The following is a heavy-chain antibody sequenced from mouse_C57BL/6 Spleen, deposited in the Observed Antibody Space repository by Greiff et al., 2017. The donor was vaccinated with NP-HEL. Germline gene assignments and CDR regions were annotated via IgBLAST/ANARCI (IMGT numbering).Heavy chain of an antibody. D-gene: IGHD2-4*01. Sequence: VQPKESGPGLVKPSQSLSLTCSVTGYSITSGYYWNWIRQFPGNKLEWMGYISYDGSNNYNPSLKNRISITRDTSKNQFFLKLNSVTTEDTATYYCARNDYLYFDYWGQGTTLTVSS. V-gene: IGHV3-6*01. CDR1: GYSITSGYY. CDR2: ISYDGSN. CDR3: ARNDYLYFDY. J-gene: IGHJ2*01.